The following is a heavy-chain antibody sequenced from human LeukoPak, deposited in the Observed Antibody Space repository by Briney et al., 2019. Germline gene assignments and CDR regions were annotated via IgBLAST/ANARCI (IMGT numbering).Heavy chain of an antibody. CDR1: GYTFTSYY. D-gene: IGHD3-16*02. J-gene: IGHJ3*02. CDR2: INPSGGST. Sequence: ASVKVSCKASGYTFTSYYMHWVRQAPGQGLEWMGIINPSGGSTSYAQKFQGRVTMTRDTPTRTVYMELSSLRSEDTAVYYCARPSSPITFGGVIVANYAFDIWGQGTMVTVSS. CDR3: ARPSSPITFGGVIVANYAFDI. V-gene: IGHV1-46*01.